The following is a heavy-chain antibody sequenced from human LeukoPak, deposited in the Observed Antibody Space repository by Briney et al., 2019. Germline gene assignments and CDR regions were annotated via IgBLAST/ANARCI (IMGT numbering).Heavy chain of an antibody. V-gene: IGHV3-30*04. Sequence: GGSLRLSCAASGFTFSSYAMHWVRQAPGKGLEWVAVISYDGSNEYYADSVKGRFTISRDNSKNTLYLQINSLRAEDTAVYYCARRTNMVRGVKAFDYWGQGTLVTVSS. CDR2: ISYDGSNE. CDR3: ARRTNMVRGVKAFDY. D-gene: IGHD3-10*01. CDR1: GFTFSSYA. J-gene: IGHJ4*02.